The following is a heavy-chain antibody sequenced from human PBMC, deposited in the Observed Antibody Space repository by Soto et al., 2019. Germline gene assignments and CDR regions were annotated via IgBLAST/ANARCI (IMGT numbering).Heavy chain of an antibody. V-gene: IGHV3-48*01. CDR1: GFTFSSYS. CDR3: ARGASYDFWSGYYTPGWFDP. J-gene: IGHJ5*02. Sequence: GGSLRLSCAASGFTFSSYSMNWVRQAPGKGLEWVSYISSSSSTIYYADSVKGRFTISRDNAKNSLYLQMNSLRAEDTAVYYCARGASYDFWSGYYTPGWFDPWGQGTLVTVSS. D-gene: IGHD3-3*01. CDR2: ISSSSSTI.